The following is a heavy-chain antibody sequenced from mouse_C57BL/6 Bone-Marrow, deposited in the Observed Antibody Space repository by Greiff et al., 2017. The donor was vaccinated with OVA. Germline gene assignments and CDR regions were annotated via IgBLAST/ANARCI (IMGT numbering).Heavy chain of an antibody. V-gene: IGHV1-53*01. D-gene: IGHD2-5*01. Sequence: VQLQQPGTELVKPGASVKLSCKASGYTFTSYWMHWVKQRPGQGLEWIGNINPSNGGTNYNEKFKSKATLTVDKSSSTAYMQLSSLTSEDSAVYYCARKDYSNCHWYFDGWGTGTTVTVSS. CDR1: GYTFTSYW. J-gene: IGHJ1*03. CDR3: ARKDYSNCHWYFDG. CDR2: INPSNGGT.